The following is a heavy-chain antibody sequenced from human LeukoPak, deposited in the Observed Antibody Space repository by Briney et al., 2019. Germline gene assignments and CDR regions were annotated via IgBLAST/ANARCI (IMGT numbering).Heavy chain of an antibody. CDR3: ARQLGYCAAGTCYFDS. Sequence: GGSLRLSCAASGFAISTYAMAWVRQAPGKGLEWISSLSSGRSPSYSDSLEGRLTMSSDNARNTLYPQMDNLRGEDTAMYYCARQLGYCAAGTCYFDSWGHGTQVTVSS. J-gene: IGHJ4*01. CDR1: GFAISTYA. D-gene: IGHD2-8*02. V-gene: IGHV3-69-1*01. CDR2: LSSGRSP.